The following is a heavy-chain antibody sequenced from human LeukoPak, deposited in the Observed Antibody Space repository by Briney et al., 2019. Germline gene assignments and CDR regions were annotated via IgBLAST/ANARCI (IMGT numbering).Heavy chain of an antibody. CDR2: ISGYNDNT. CDR3: ARGRYPHTSSWYGDAFDI. Sequence: AAVTVSCMATGYTFTSYGFSWVRQAPGQGLEWMGWISGYNDNTNYAQNLQGRVTMTTDASTITAYKKLRSLRSDDTAVYYCARGRYPHTSSWYGDAFDIWGQGTMVTVSS. V-gene: IGHV1-18*01. D-gene: IGHD6-13*01. J-gene: IGHJ3*02. CDR1: GYTFTSYG.